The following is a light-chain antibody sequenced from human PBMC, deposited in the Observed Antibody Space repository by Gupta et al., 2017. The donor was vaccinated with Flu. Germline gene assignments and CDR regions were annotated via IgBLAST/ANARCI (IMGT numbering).Light chain of an antibody. CDR2: WAS. V-gene: IGKV4-1*01. CDR3: QQHYSTPQIT. J-gene: IGKJ5*01. CDR1: RSVLNTSNNKNC. Sequence: IVLKHSPDSLAVALGERGPLHCKSSRSVLNTSNNKNCLSWYQHKAGQPPKLLIHWASTRESGVPDRFSGSGSGTDFTLTISSLQAEDVAVYYCQQHYSTPQITFGQGTRLDIK.